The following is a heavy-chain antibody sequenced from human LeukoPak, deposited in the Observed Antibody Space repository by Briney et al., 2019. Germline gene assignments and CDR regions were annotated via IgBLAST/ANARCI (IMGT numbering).Heavy chain of an antibody. D-gene: IGHD4-17*01. Sequence: ASVKVSCKASGYTFTSYGISWVRQAPGQGLEWMGWISPYNGNTNFAQKLQGRVTMTTDTSTSTAYMELRSLRSDDTAVYYCASPLLYGDFPHYYYGMDVWGQGTTVTVSS. CDR3: ASPLLYGDFPHYYYGMDV. V-gene: IGHV1-18*01. CDR1: GYTFTSYG. J-gene: IGHJ6*02. CDR2: ISPYNGNT.